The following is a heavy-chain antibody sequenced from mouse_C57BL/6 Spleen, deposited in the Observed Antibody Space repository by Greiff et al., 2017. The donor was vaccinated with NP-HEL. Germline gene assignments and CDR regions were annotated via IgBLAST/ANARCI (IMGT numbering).Heavy chain of an antibody. V-gene: IGHV1-39*01. CDR1: GYSFTDYN. Sequence: VHVKQSGPELVKPGASVKISCKASGYSFTDYNMNWVKQSNGKSLEWIGVINPNYGTTSYNQKFKGKATLTVDQSSSTAYMQLNSLTSEDSAVYYCARSVIYDGYYGYFDVWGTGTTVTVSS. J-gene: IGHJ1*03. CDR2: INPNYGTT. D-gene: IGHD2-3*01. CDR3: ARSVIYDGYYGYFDV.